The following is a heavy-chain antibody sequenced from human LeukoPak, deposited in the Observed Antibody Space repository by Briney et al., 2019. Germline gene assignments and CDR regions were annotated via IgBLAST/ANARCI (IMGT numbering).Heavy chain of an antibody. CDR2: IYPGDSDT. J-gene: IGHJ4*02. Sequence: GESLKISCRGSEYSFTSYWIGWVRQMPGKGLEWMGIIYPGDSDTRYSPSFQGQVTISADKSISTAYLQWNSLKASDTAMYYCTRSALLDYWGQGTRVTVSS. CDR1: EYSFTSYW. CDR3: TRSALLDY. V-gene: IGHV5-51*01.